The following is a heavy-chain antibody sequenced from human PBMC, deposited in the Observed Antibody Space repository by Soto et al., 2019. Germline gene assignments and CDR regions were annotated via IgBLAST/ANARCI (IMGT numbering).Heavy chain of an antibody. D-gene: IGHD2-15*01. CDR1: GFTFSSYS. Sequence: EVQLVESGGGLVKPGGSLRLSCAASGFTFSSYSMNWVRQAPGTWLERVSSISSRSSYIYYADSVKGRFTISRDNATNFLDLQINSMRAEDTSVYYCASPDGSGGSCSLTYPCGQGTLVTV. CDR3: ASPDGSGGSCSLTYP. V-gene: IGHV3-21*01. CDR2: ISSRSSYI. J-gene: IGHJ5*02.